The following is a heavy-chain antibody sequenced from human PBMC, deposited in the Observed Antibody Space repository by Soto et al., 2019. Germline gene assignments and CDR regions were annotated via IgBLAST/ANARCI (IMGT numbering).Heavy chain of an antibody. J-gene: IGHJ4*02. CDR3: ARARATIAAAAIFDC. V-gene: IGHV4-4*02. CDR2: VYRTGST. CDR1: GGSISTSNW. Sequence: QVQLQESGPGLVKPSGTLSLTCAVSGGSISTSNWWSWVRQPPGKGLEWIGEVYRTGSTNYNTSLESRLTISVDKSKTQFYLKLTSVTAADTAVYYCARARATIAAAAIFDCWGQGTLVTVSS. D-gene: IGHD6-13*01.